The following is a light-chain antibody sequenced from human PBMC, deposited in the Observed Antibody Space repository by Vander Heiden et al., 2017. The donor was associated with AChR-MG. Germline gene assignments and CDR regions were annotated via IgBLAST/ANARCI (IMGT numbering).Light chain of an antibody. V-gene: IGKV3-20*01. Sequence: EIVWTQSPGTLSLSPGERATLSCRASQSINNNYLAGDQQKPGQAPRLLIYGASSRATGLPDKFSGSGSGTDFTLTISRLEPEDFAGYDGPHSGSFGQGTKVEIK. CDR2: GAS. CDR3: PHSGS. CDR1: QSINNNY. J-gene: IGKJ1*01.